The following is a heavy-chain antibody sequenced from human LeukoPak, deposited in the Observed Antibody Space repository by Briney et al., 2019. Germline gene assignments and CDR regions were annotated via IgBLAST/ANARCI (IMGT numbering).Heavy chain of an antibody. CDR1: GFSFSRAW. CDR3: TTGVTMVRGAKTDY. D-gene: IGHD3-10*01. Sequence: GGSLRLSCVASGFSFSRAWLSWVRQAPGKGLEWVGCIKSKTDGGTIDYGAPVKGRFTISRDDSKTTVYLQMDSLKTEDTAVYYCTTGVTMVRGAKTDYWGQGTLVTVSS. CDR2: IKSKTDGGTI. J-gene: IGHJ4*02. V-gene: IGHV3-15*01.